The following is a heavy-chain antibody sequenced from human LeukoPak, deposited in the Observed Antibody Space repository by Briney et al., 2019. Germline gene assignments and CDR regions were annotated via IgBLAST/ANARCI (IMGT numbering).Heavy chain of an antibody. CDR2: ISSGSTYK. J-gene: IGHJ4*02. V-gene: IGHV3-21*01. CDR1: GFTFSIYT. CDR3: AKDSSGWLYYFDY. D-gene: IGHD6-19*01. Sequence: PGGSLRLSCAASGFTFSIYTMNWVRQAPGKGLEWVSPISSGSTYKYYADSVKGRFTISRDNSKNTLYLQMNSLRAEDTAVYYCAKDSSGWLYYFDYWGQGTLVTVSS.